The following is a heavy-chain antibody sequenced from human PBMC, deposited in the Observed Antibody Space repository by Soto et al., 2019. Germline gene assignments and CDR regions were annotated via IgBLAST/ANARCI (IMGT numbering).Heavy chain of an antibody. J-gene: IGHJ3*02. D-gene: IGHD2-8*02. Sequence: GGSLRLSCAASGFICSSYDMSWVRQAPGKGLEWVSTILVGGSTHYEDSVKGRFTISRDRSKNTLYLQMNSLTAGDTAVYYCAKATATGGGAFDIGGQVTMVTVSS. CDR2: ILVGGST. CDR1: GFICSSYD. V-gene: IGHV3-23*01. CDR3: AKATATGGGAFDI.